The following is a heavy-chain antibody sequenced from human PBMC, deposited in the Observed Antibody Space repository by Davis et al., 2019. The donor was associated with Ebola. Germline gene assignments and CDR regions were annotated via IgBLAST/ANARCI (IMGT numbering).Heavy chain of an antibody. D-gene: IGHD2-15*01. CDR3: ARSLYCSGGCYSSEN. V-gene: IGHV4-30-4*07. CDR1: GGSISSGGYS. CDR2: IYNSGST. J-gene: IGHJ4*02. Sequence: LRLSCAVSGGSISSGGYSWNWIRQTPGKGLEWIGYIYNSGSTYYNPSLKSRLTISLDTSKNQFSLRLSSVTAADTAVYFCARSLYCSGGCYSSENWGQGTLVTVSS.